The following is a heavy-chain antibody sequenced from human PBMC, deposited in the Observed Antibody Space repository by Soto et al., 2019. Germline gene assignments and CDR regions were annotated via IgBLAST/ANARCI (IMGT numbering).Heavy chain of an antibody. Sequence: EVQLLESGGGLVQPGGSLRLSCAASGFTFSSYAMSWVRQAPGKGLEWVSVISGSGSRTYQADSVKGRFTISRDNSKNTLYLQMNSLRAEDTAVYYCPKDWELVRPLNTDYYYFMDVWGKGTTVTVSS. CDR3: PKDWELVRPLNTDYYYFMDV. CDR1: GFTFSSYA. D-gene: IGHD1-7*01. V-gene: IGHV3-23*01. CDR2: ISGSGSRT. J-gene: IGHJ6*03.